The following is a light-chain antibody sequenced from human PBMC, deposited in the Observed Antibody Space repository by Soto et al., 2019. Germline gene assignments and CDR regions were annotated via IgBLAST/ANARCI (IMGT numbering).Light chain of an antibody. CDR2: AAS. V-gene: IGKV1-39*01. CDR3: QQSYSTPLFT. J-gene: IGKJ3*01. CDR1: QSISSY. Sequence: DIQMTQSPSSLSASVGDRVTITCRASQSISSYLNWYQQKPGKAPKILIYAASSLQSGVPSRFSGSGSGTVFFLTISILQPEDFATYYCQQSYSTPLFTFGPGTKLDI.